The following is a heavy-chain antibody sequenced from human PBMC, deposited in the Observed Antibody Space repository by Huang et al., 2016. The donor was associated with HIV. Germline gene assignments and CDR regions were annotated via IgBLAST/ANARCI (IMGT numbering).Heavy chain of an antibody. CDR2: ISTDGTIK. V-gene: IGHV3-30*01. CDR1: GFAFSSFA. Sequence: QVQLVESGGGVVQPGRSLRLSCAASGFAFSSFAMHWIRQAPGKGLQWRAMISTDGTIKNYADSVRGRFTISRDNSKGTVYLQMNSLRPEDTAVYSCARTGSYYYGSGIYHFGDYWGQGTLVTVSS. J-gene: IGHJ4*02. D-gene: IGHD3-10*01. CDR3: ARTGSYYYGSGIYHFGDY.